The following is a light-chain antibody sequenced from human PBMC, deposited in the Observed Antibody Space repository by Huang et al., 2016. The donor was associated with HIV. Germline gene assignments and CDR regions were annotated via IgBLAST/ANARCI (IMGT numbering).Light chain of an antibody. J-gene: IGKJ4*01. V-gene: IGKV3D-15*01. Sequence: VMTQSPASLSASPGARVTLSCRASQGVRTNLAWYQQNPGQAPTLLMFGASTRATGTPPRCSGSGSGTDFTLTITSLQSSDSAIYYCQQYNDWPPLTFGGGTKVEI. CDR2: GAS. CDR1: QGVRTN. CDR3: QQYNDWPPLT.